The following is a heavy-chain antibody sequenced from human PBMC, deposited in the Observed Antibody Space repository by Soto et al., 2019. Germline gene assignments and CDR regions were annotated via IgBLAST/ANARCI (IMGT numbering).Heavy chain of an antibody. V-gene: IGHV3-48*01. J-gene: IGHJ3*02. D-gene: IGHD6-19*01. CDR1: GFTFSSYS. Sequence: EVQLVESGGGLVQPGGSLRLSCAASGFTFSSYSMNWVRQAPGKGLEWVSYISSSSSTIYYADSVKGRFTISRDNAKNSLYLQMHSLRAVDTAVYYCARDRDSSGPDAFDIWGQGTMVTVSS. CDR2: ISSSSSTI. CDR3: ARDRDSSGPDAFDI.